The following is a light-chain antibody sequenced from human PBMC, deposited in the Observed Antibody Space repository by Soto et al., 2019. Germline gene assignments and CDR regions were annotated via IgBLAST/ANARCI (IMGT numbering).Light chain of an antibody. CDR1: QSVSVN. CDR3: QQYRNWPRT. CDR2: SVS. V-gene: IGKV3-11*01. J-gene: IGKJ1*01. Sequence: EVVLTQSPAILSLSPGERATLSCRASQSVSVNFAWYQQKPGQAPRPLIYSVSDRAPGIPARFSGSGSGTEFTLTISSLQSEDFAVYYCQQYRNWPRTFGQGTKVDIK.